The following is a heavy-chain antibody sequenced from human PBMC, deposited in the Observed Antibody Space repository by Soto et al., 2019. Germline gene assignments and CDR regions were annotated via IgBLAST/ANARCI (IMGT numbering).Heavy chain of an antibody. J-gene: IGHJ6*03. Sequence: GGSLRLSCAASGFTFSSYWMSWVRQAPGKGLEWVANIKQDGSEKYYVDSVKGRFTISRDNAKNSLYLQMNSLRAEDTAVYYCARDLRYGQLGGIYYYYYMDVWGKGTTVTVSS. CDR3: ARDLRYGQLGGIYYYYYMDV. V-gene: IGHV3-7*01. CDR2: IKQDGSEK. CDR1: GFTFSSYW. D-gene: IGHD6-6*01.